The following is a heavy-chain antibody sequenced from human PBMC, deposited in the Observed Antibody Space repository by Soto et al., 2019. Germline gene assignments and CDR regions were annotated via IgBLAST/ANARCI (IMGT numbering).Heavy chain of an antibody. CDR2: IKQDGSEK. V-gene: IGHV3-7*01. CDR1: GFTFSSYW. CDR3: ARDYDFWSGPTIDY. D-gene: IGHD3-3*01. J-gene: IGHJ4*02. Sequence: EVQLVESGGGLVQPGGSPRLSCAASGFTFSSYWMSWVRQAPGKGLEWVANIKQDGSEKYYVDSVKGRFTISRDNAKNSLYLQMNSLRAEDTAVYYCARDYDFWSGPTIDYWGQGTLVTVSS.